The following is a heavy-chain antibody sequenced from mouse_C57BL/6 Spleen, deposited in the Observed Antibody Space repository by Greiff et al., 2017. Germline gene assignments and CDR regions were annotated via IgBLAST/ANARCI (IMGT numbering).Heavy chain of an antibody. Sequence: EVKLMESGGGLVQPGGSMKLSCAASGFTFSDAWMDWVRQSPEKGLEWVAEIRNKANNHATYYAESVKGRFTISRDDSKSSVYLQMNSLRAEDTGIYYCTRSFITTVVATPFDDWGQGTTLTVSS. CDR2: IRNKANNHAT. D-gene: IGHD1-1*01. CDR3: TRSFITTVVATPFDD. CDR1: GFTFSDAW. V-gene: IGHV6-6*01. J-gene: IGHJ2*01.